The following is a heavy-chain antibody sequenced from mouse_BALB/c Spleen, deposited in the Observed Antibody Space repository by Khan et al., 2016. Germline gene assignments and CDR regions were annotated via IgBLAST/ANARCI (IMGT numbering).Heavy chain of an antibody. CDR1: GYSITSDYA. J-gene: IGHJ2*01. Sequence: EVQLQESGPGLVKPSQSLSLTCTVTGYSITSDYAWNWIRQFPGNKLEWMGYISYSGSTSYNPSLKSRISITRDTSKNQFFLQLNSVTTEDTATYYGARRATFFDYWGQGTTLTVSS. D-gene: IGHD3-1*01. CDR3: ARRATFFDY. CDR2: ISYSGST. V-gene: IGHV3-2*02.